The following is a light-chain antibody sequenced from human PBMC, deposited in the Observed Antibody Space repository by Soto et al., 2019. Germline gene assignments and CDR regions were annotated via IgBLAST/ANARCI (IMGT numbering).Light chain of an antibody. CDR3: MSYRSSSSDV. CDR2: EVN. Sequence: QSPLAQPASVSGSPGQSITISCTGASSDVGDYNYVSWYQHHSGKAPKLLIYEVNNRPSGFSDCFCDSKADDVASLTIYWLQAEDEGDYYCMSYRSSSSDVFGTGTKVTVL. V-gene: IGLV2-14*01. J-gene: IGLJ1*01. CDR1: SSDVGDYNY.